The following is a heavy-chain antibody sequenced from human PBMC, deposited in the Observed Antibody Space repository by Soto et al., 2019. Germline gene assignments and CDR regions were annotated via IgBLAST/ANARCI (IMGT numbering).Heavy chain of an antibody. J-gene: IGHJ5*01. CDR3: VKGGWLDF. CDR2: ISDDGSRT. V-gene: IGHV3-23*01. CDR1: GFTCSSYS. Sequence: VSLRLSCAAAGFTCSSYSIHWVRQAPGRGLEWVSFISDDGSRTYYADAVKGRFTISRDNSKYTLYLQMNSLTVEDTAVYACVKGGWLDFWGQGTLVTVSS. D-gene: IGHD3-16*01.